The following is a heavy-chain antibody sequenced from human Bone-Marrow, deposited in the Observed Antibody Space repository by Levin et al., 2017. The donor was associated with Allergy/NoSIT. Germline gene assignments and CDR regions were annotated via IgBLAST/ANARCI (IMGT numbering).Heavy chain of an antibody. J-gene: IGHJ4*02. CDR2: IHSNGRT. CDR3: ARCLKLGIFSYLGL. CDR1: GASITTSY. Sequence: SETLSLTCTVSGASITTSYWNWIRQAPGKGPEWIGQIHSNGRTVYNPSLESRITMSMDTSRNQFSLRLSSVTAADTAVYFCARCLKLGIFSYLGLWGQGTLLTVSS. D-gene: IGHD3-16*01. V-gene: IGHV4-59*13.